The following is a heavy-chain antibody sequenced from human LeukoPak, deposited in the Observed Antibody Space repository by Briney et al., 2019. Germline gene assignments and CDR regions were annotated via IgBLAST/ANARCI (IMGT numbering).Heavy chain of an antibody. CDR3: ARGTVVTAIVLDY. CDR2: ISSSSSTI. V-gene: IGHV3-48*04. J-gene: IGHJ4*02. Sequence: PGGSLRLSCAASGFTFSSYSMNWVRQAPGKGLEWVSYISSSSSTIYYADSVKGRFTISRDNAKNSLYLQMNNLRAEDTAMYYCARGTVVTAIVLDYWGQGTLVTVSS. CDR1: GFTFSSYS. D-gene: IGHD2-21*02.